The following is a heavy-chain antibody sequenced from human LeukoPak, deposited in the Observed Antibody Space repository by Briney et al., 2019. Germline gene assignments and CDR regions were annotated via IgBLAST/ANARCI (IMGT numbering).Heavy chain of an antibody. Sequence: GGSLRLSCAASGFTFSSYGIHWVRQAPGKGLEWVALISYGGSNQYYADSVKGRVIISRDNSKNTLYLQMNSLRAEDTAIYYCAKDAAETRGHYYGAGTYYQSSFDYWGQGTLVTVSS. CDR3: AKDAAETRGHYYGAGTYYQSSFDY. V-gene: IGHV3-30*18. CDR2: ISYGGSNQ. D-gene: IGHD3-10*01. J-gene: IGHJ4*02. CDR1: GFTFSSYG.